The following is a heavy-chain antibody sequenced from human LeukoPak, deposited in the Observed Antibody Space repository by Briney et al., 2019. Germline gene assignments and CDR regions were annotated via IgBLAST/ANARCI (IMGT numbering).Heavy chain of an antibody. D-gene: IGHD6-13*01. CDR2: INPHSADT. J-gene: IGHJ4*02. Sequence: ASVKVSFKASGYTFTRFYMHWVRQAPGQGREWMGWINPHSADTSYAQKFLGRVTMTRDMFIRTIYMELTRLRSDDTALYSRARWDGYSSSPDYWGQGTLVTVSS. CDR1: GYTFTRFY. CDR3: ARWDGYSSSPDY. V-gene: IGHV1-2*02.